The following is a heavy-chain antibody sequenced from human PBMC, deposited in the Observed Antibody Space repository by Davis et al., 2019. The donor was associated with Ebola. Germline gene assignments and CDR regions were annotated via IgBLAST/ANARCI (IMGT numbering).Heavy chain of an antibody. CDR2: ISSSSSYI. J-gene: IGHJ6*04. CDR3: ARDLVVVVAANQGWYYGMDV. D-gene: IGHD2-15*01. CDR1: GFTFSSYS. Sequence: PGGSLRLSCAASGFTFSSYSMNWVRQAPGKGLEWVSSISSSSSYIYYADSVKGRFTISRDNAKNSLYLQMNSLRAEDTAVYYCARDLVVVVAANQGWYYGMDVWGKGTTVTVSS. V-gene: IGHV3-21*01.